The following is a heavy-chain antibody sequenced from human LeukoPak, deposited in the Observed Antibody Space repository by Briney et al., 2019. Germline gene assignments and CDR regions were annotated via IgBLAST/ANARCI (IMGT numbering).Heavy chain of an antibody. V-gene: IGHV4-39*07. CDR1: GDSITNYNYH. J-gene: IGHJ6*02. CDR2: LYNTGSTDNT. CDR3: ARDFGAGSYRYGMDV. D-gene: IGHD3-10*01. Sequence: SETLSLTCTVSGDSITNYNYHWGWIRQPPGKGLEWSGRLYNTGSTDNTDSNPSLQSRVTISADTSMNQFSLRLTSVTAADTAVYYCARDFGAGSYRYGMDVWGQGTTVTVSS.